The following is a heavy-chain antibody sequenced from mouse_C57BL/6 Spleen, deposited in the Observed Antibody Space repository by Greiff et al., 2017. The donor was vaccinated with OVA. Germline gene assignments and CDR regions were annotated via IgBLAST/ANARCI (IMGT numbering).Heavy chain of an antibody. CDR3: ARHPPSLWAMDY. V-gene: IGHV2-6-1*01. D-gene: IGHD6-1*01. CDR1: GFSLTSYG. Sequence: QVQLQQSGPGLVAPSQSLSITCTVSGFSLTSYGVHWVRQPPGKGLEWLVVIWSDGSTTYNSALNSRLSISKDNSKSQVFLKMNSLQTDDTAMYYCARHPPSLWAMDYWGQGTSVTVSS. CDR2: IWSDGST. J-gene: IGHJ4*01.